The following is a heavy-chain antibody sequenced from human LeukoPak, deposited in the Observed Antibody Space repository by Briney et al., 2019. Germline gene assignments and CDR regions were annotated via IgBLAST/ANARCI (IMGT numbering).Heavy chain of an antibody. CDR3: ARGSTAVSGYFDY. Sequence: PGGSLRLSCAASGFTFSSYAMHWVRQAPGKGLEWMALISYDGSNKYYADSVKGRFTISRDNSKNTLYLQMNSLRAEDTAVYYCARGSTAVSGYFDYWGQGTLVTVSS. CDR2: ISYDGSNK. V-gene: IGHV3-30-3*01. D-gene: IGHD6-19*01. CDR1: GFTFSSYA. J-gene: IGHJ4*02.